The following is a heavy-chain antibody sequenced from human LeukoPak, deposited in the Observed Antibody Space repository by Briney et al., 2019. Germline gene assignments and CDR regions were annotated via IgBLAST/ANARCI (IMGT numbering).Heavy chain of an antibody. CDR3: AREMFGSGSYPDY. J-gene: IGHJ4*02. D-gene: IGHD3-10*01. V-gene: IGHV3-33*01. CDR2: ICHDGSHK. CDR1: GFTFSTYA. Sequence: GRSLRLSCAASGFTFSTYAMHWVRKAPGKGLEWVTMICHDGSHKYYTDFVRGRITIARDNYKNTVYLQMNSLRAEDTAVYYCAREMFGSGSYPDYWGQGTLVTVSS.